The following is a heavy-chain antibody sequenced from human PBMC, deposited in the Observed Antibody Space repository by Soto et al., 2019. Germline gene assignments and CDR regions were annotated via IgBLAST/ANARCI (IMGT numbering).Heavy chain of an antibody. Sequence: QVQLVQSGAEVKKAGASVKVSCQASNYTFASYGISWVRQAPEQGLEWMGWISTYNGHTSYAQKVQGRVIVTADTSTNTAYMELRSLRSDDTAVYYCAREFEGYSNSWPFDYWGQGTLVTVSS. D-gene: IGHD6-13*01. CDR3: AREFEGYSNSWPFDY. CDR2: ISTYNGHT. J-gene: IGHJ4*02. CDR1: NYTFASYG. V-gene: IGHV1-18*01.